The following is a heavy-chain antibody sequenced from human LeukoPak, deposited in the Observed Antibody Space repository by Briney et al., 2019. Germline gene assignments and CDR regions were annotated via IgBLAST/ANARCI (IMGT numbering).Heavy chain of an antibody. D-gene: IGHD6-6*01. J-gene: IGHJ4*02. CDR1: GFTFSSYS. V-gene: IGHV3-21*01. Sequence: PGGSLRLSCAASGFTFSSYSMNWVRQAPGKGLEWVSSISSSSSYIYYADSVKGRFTISRDNAKNSLYLQMNSLRAEDTAVYYCARVIDTSSTPPVYWGQGTLVTVSS. CDR3: ARVIDTSSTPPVY. CDR2: ISSSSSYI.